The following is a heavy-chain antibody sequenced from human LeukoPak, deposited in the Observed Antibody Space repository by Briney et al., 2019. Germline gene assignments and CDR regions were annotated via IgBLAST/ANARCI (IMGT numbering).Heavy chain of an antibody. D-gene: IGHD3-16*02. Sequence: GGSLRLSCAASGFTFSTYAMAWVRQAPGKGLEWVSAFSNSGETHYADSVKGRFTISRDNSKNTLYLQMNSLRADDTAFYYCAKDLRLSVGISPFDYWGQGTLVTVSS. CDR1: GFTFSTYA. CDR3: AKDLRLSVGISPFDY. J-gene: IGHJ4*02. CDR2: FSNSGET. V-gene: IGHV3-23*01.